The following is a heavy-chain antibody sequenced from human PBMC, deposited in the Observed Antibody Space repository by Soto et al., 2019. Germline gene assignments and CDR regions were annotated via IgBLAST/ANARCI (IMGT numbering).Heavy chain of an antibody. CDR3: ASSADSSGYYDY. V-gene: IGHV4-31*03. Sequence: SETLSLTCTVSGGSISSGGYYWSWIRQHPGKGLEWIGYIYYSGSTYYNPSLKSRVTISVDTSKNQFSLKLSSVTAADTAVYYCASSADSSGYYDYWGQGTLVTVSS. J-gene: IGHJ4*02. CDR2: IYYSGST. CDR1: GGSISSGGYY. D-gene: IGHD3-22*01.